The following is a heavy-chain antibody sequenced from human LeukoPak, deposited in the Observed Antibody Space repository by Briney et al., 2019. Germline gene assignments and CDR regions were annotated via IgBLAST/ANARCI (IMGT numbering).Heavy chain of an antibody. CDR3: AGGGDSGGYYYPMFDY. CDR1: GGSISNYY. CDR2: IYHTGST. Sequence: SETLSLTCTVSGGSISNYYWSWIRQPPGKGLEWFGYIYHTGSTNYNPSLKSRVTISVDTSRNQFSLRLSSVTAADTAVYYCAGGGDSGGYYYPMFDYWGQGTLVTVSS. J-gene: IGHJ4*02. D-gene: IGHD3-22*01. V-gene: IGHV4-59*01.